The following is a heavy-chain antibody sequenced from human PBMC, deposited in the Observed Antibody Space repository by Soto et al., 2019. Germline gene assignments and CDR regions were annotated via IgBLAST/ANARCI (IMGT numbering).Heavy chain of an antibody. CDR2: ISYDGSNK. D-gene: IGHD1-26*01. Sequence: QVQLVESGGGVVQPGRSLRLSCAASGFTFSSYAMHWVRQAPGKGLEWVAVISYDGSNKYYADSVKGRFTISRDNSKNTLYLQMNSLRAEDTAVYYCAREGDSGSNDHSFDYWGQGTLVTVSS. CDR3: AREGDSGSNDHSFDY. J-gene: IGHJ4*02. CDR1: GFTFSSYA. V-gene: IGHV3-30-3*01.